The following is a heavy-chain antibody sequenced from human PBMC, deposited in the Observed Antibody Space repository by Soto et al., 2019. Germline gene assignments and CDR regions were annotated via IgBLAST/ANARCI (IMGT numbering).Heavy chain of an antibody. CDR1: GFTFNNYY. CDR2: INQDGSAK. V-gene: IGHV3-7*05. Sequence: EVQLVESGGGLVQPGGSLRLSCAASGFTFNNYYMVWVRQAPGRGLEWVANINQDGSAKYYVDSVKGRFTISRDNAKSSLYLQINCLRAEDTATSYCGQGCGGTHWGQGSLVTVSS. J-gene: IGHJ4*02. D-gene: IGHD2-15*01. CDR3: GQGCGGTH.